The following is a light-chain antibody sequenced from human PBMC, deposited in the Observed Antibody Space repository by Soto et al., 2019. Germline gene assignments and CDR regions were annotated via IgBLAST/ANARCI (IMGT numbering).Light chain of an antibody. V-gene: IGLV2-14*01. CDR2: EVS. J-gene: IGLJ2*01. Sequence: QSALTQPASVSGSRGQSITISCTGSSSDVGGYDYVSWYQQHPGKAPKLMIYEVSNRPSGVSNRFSGSKSGNTASLTISGLQAEDEADYYCCSYTGSLTLLFGGGTQLTVL. CDR3: CSYTGSLTLL. CDR1: SSDVGGYDY.